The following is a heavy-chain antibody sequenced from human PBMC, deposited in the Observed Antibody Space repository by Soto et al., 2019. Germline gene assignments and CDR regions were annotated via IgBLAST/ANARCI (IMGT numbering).Heavy chain of an antibody. CDR3: ARWWSGSRQGFDP. CDR1: GGSISSGDYY. Sequence: QVQLQESGPGLVKPSQTLSLTCTVSGGSISSGDYYWSWIRQHPGKGLEWIGYIYYSGSTYYNPSLKSRVTISVDTSKNQSSRKLSSVTAADTAVYYCARWWSGSRQGFDPWGQGTLVTVSS. D-gene: IGHD3-3*01. CDR2: IYYSGST. V-gene: IGHV4-31*03. J-gene: IGHJ5*02.